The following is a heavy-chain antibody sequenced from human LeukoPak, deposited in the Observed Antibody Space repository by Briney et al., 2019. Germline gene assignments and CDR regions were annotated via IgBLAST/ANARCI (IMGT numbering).Heavy chain of an antibody. CDR2: IRYDGSNK. CDR3: ARRAQGIVVVPAALDY. V-gene: IGHV3-30*02. J-gene: IGHJ4*02. Sequence: PGGSLRLSCAASGFTFSSYGMHWVRQAPGKGLEWVAFIRYDGSNKYYADSVKGRFTISRDNSKNKLYLQMNSLRSDDTAVYYCARRAQGIVVVPAALDYWGQGTLVTVSS. CDR1: GFTFSSYG. D-gene: IGHD2-2*01.